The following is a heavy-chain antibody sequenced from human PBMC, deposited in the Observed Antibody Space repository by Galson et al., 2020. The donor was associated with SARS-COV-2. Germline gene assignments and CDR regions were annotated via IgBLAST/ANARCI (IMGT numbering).Heavy chain of an antibody. CDR1: GYRFTGYY. CDR3: VRGLSGDWPYYYFYGMDV. Sequence: ASVTVSCKASGYRFTGYYIYWVRQAPGRGLEYMGWINPSTGGASYRRKFQDRVTLTSDMSITTAFLKLSGLRFDDTAVYYCVRGLSGDWPYYYFYGMDVWGQGTTVTVSS. J-gene: IGHJ6*02. D-gene: IGHD2-21*02. CDR2: INPSTGGA. V-gene: IGHV1-2*02.